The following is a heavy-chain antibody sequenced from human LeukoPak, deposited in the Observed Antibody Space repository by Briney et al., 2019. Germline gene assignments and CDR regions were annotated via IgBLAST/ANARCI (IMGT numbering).Heavy chain of an antibody. CDR2: ISGSGGST. Sequence: GRSLRLSCAAAGFTFSNYAMSWVRQAPGKGLEWVSAISGSGGSTYYADSVKGRFTISRDNSKNTLYLQMNSLRAEDTALYYCAKEESSSWYDYWGQGTLVTVSS. CDR1: GFTFSNYA. J-gene: IGHJ4*02. D-gene: IGHD6-13*01. CDR3: AKEESSSWYDY. V-gene: IGHV3-23*01.